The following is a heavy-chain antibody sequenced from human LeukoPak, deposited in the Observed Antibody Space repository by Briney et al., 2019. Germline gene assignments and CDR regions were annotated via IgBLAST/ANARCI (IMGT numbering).Heavy chain of an antibody. J-gene: IGHJ4*02. Sequence: PGGSLRLSCAASGFTLSSYAMSWVRQPPGRGLEWVSAISGSGGSTYYADSVKGRFTISRDNSKNTLYLQMNSLRAEDTAVYYSAKDLEFDYWGQGTLVTVSS. CDR3: AKDLEFDY. CDR1: GFTLSSYA. V-gene: IGHV3-23*01. D-gene: IGHD3-10*01. CDR2: ISGSGGST.